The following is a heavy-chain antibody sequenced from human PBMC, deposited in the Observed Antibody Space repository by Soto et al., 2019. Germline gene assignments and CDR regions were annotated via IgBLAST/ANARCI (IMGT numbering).Heavy chain of an antibody. CDR1: GYTFTSYA. CDR3: ASSPRFLGYYYYGMDV. J-gene: IGHJ6*02. Sequence: GASVKVSCKASGYTFTSYAMHWVRQAPGQRLEWMGWINAGNGNTKYSQKFQGRVTITRDTSASTAYMELSSLRSEDTAVYYCASSPRFLGYYYYGMDVWGQGTTVTVSS. V-gene: IGHV1-3*01. D-gene: IGHD3-3*01. CDR2: INAGNGNT.